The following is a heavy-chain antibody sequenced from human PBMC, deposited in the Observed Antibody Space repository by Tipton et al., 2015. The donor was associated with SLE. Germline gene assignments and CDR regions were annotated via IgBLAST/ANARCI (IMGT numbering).Heavy chain of an antibody. D-gene: IGHD6-13*01. J-gene: IGHJ6*02. V-gene: IGHV5-51*01. CDR3: ARHEAAGSPYYYYGLDV. Sequence: VQLVQSGVDVKKPGESLKISCKTSGYTFTNFWIAWVRQVPGKGLEWMGIIYPGDSDTRYSPSFQGQVIISVDKSISTAYLQWSSLKASDTAMYYCARHEAAGSPYYYYGLDVWGQGTAVTVSS. CDR1: GYTFTNFW. CDR2: IYPGDSDT.